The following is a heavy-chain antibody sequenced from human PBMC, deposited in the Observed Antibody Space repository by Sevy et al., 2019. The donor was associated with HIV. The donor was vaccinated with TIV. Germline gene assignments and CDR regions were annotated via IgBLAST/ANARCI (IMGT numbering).Heavy chain of an antibody. J-gene: IGHJ4*02. D-gene: IGHD6-19*01. CDR2: IFSDGITT. CDR3: ARESPSDWYLDS. Sequence: GGSLRLSCAASGFTFRHSGMHWVRQSPGKGLEWVASIFSDGITTYYGDSVKGRFTVFRDNSKSTLYMQMNSLRVEDTAVYYCARESPSDWYLDSWGQGSQVTVSS. V-gene: IGHV3-33*01. CDR1: GFTFRHSG.